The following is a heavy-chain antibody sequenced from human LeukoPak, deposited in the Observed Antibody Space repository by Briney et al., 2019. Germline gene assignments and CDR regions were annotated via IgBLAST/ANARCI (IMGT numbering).Heavy chain of an antibody. CDR2: IYSGGST. J-gene: IGHJ2*01. CDR3: ARATSSFGWYFDL. D-gene: IGHD6-13*01. V-gene: IGHV3-53*01. CDR1: GFTFSSYA. Sequence: GGSLRLSCAASGFTFSSYAMSWVRQAPGKGLEWVSVIYSGGSTYYADSVKGRFTISRDNSKNTLYLQMNSLRAEDTAVYYCARATSSFGWYFDLWGRGTLVTVSS.